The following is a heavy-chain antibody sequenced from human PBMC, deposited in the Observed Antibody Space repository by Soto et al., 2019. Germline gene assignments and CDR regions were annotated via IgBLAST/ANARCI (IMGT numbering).Heavy chain of an antibody. CDR3: AHRRRYYDSSGYYTTMNY. CDR1: GFSLSTSGVG. V-gene: IGHV2-5*01. Sequence: QITLKESGPTLVKPTQTLTLTCTFSGFSLSTSGVGVGWICQPPGKSLEWLALIYWNDNKRYSPSLKSRLTITKATSKISVALTMTNINPVDTATYYCAHRRRYYDSSGYYTTMNYWGQGTLVTVSS. D-gene: IGHD3-22*01. J-gene: IGHJ4*02. CDR2: IYWNDNK.